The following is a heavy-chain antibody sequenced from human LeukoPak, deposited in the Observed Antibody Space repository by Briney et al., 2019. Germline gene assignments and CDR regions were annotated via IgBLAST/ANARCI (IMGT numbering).Heavy chain of an antibody. J-gene: IGHJ5*02. Sequence: ASETLSLTCAVSGGSINSGGYSWSWPRQPAGKGLEWIGRIYTSGSTNYNPSLKSRVTMSVDTSKNQFSLKLSSVTAADTAVYYCASHSHNWFDPWGQGTLVTVSS. CDR3: ASHSHNWFDP. CDR2: IYTSGST. D-gene: IGHD4-11*01. V-gene: IGHV4-61*02. CDR1: GGSINSGGYS.